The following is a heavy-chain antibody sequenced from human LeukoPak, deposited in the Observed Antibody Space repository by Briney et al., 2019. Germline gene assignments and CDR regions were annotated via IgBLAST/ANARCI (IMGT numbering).Heavy chain of an antibody. CDR1: GYSISSGYY. Sequence: SETLSLTCAVSGYSISSGYYWGWIRQPPGKGLEWIGSIYHSGSTYYNPSLKSRVTISVDTSKNQFSLKLSSVTAADTAVYYCEGLGGTKGYWGQGTLVTVSS. CDR2: IYHSGST. D-gene: IGHD2-2*01. V-gene: IGHV4-38-2*01. CDR3: EGLGGTKGY. J-gene: IGHJ4*02.